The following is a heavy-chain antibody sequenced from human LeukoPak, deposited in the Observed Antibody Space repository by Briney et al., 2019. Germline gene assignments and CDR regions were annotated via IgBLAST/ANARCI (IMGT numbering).Heavy chain of an antibody. CDR2: ISAYNGNT. V-gene: IGHV1-18*01. D-gene: IGHD6-6*01. J-gene: IGHJ4*02. CDR1: GYTFTSYG. CDR3: AKDKLRYFDY. Sequence: ASVKVPCKASGYTFTSYGISRVRQAPGQGLEWMGWISAYNGNTNYAQKLQGRVTMTTDTSTSTAYMELRSLRSDDTAVYYCAKDKLRYFDYWGQGTLVTVSS.